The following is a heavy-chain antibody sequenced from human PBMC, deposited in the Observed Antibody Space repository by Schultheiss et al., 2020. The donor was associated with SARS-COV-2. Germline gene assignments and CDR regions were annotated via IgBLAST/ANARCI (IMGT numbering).Heavy chain of an antibody. Sequence: SETLSLTCTVSGGSLTSHYWSWIRQPPGKGLEWIGYIYYSGSTNYNPSLKSRVTISIDTSRNQFSLKLNSVSAADTAVYFCARQIKVGSYYNSATLSFIWGRGALVTVSS. V-gene: IGHV4-59*08. CDR3: ARQIKVGSYYNSATLSFI. CDR1: GGSLTSHY. D-gene: IGHD5-24*01. CDR2: IYYSGST. J-gene: IGHJ4*02.